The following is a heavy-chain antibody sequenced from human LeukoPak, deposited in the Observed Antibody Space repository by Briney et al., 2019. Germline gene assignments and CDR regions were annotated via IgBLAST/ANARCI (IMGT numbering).Heavy chain of an antibody. D-gene: IGHD6-19*01. CDR1: GYTFTSYD. J-gene: IGHJ6*03. CDR2: MNPNSGNT. V-gene: IGHV1-8*03. Sequence: ASVKVSCKASGYTFTSYDINWVRQATGPGLEWMGWMNPNSGNTGYAQKFQGRVTIPRHTSRSQASMELSSLRSEDRAVCFFARGSSSGYYGAAYFYYYRDVWGKGTTVTVSS. CDR3: ARGSSSGYYGAAYFYYYRDV.